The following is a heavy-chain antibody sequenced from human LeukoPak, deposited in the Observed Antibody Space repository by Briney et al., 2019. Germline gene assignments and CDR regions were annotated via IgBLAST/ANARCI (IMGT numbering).Heavy chain of an antibody. CDR1: GFTLSSYA. D-gene: IGHD2-2*01. J-gene: IGHJ4*02. CDR2: ISGSGGST. Sequence: PGGSLRLSCAASGFTLSSYAMSWVRQAPGKGLEWVSAISGSGGSTYYADSVKGRFTISRDNSKNTLYLQMNSLRAEDTAVYYCAKGSVVVPAASHFDYWGQGTLVTVSS. V-gene: IGHV3-23*01. CDR3: AKGSVVVPAASHFDY.